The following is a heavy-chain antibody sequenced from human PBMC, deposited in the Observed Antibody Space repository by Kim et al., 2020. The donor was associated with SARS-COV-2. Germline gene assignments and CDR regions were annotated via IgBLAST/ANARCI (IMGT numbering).Heavy chain of an antibody. D-gene: IGHD3-10*01. V-gene: IGHV4-31*03. CDR3: AREVRSIIGYYYGMDV. J-gene: IGHJ6*02. CDR1: GGSISSGGYY. CDR2: IYYSGST. Sequence: SETLSLTYTVSGGSISSGGYYWSWIRQHPGKGLEWIGYIYYSGSTYYNPSLKSRVTISVDTSKNQFSLKLSSVTAADTAVYYCAREVRSIIGYYYGMDVCGQETTVTVSS.